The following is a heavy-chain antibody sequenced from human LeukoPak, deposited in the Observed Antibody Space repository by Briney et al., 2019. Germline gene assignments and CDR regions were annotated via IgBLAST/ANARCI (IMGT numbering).Heavy chain of an antibody. CDR2: IYYSGST. J-gene: IGHJ4*02. Sequence: SETLSLTCTVSGGSISSYYWSWIRQPPGKGLEWIGYIYYSGSTNYNPSLKSRVTISVDTSKNQFSLKLSSVTAADTAVYYCARGTRIRTVTTRYPRFDYWGQGTLVTVSS. D-gene: IGHD4-17*01. CDR1: GGSISSYY. V-gene: IGHV4-59*12. CDR3: ARGTRIRTVTTRYPRFDY.